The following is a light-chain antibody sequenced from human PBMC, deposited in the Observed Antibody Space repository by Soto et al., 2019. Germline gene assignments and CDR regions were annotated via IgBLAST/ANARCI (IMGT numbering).Light chain of an antibody. CDR2: DAS. CDR3: QQRSNWGLT. J-gene: IGKJ4*01. V-gene: IGKV3-11*01. CDR1: QSVSSY. Sequence: EIVLTQSPATLSLSPEERATLSCRASQSVSSYLAWYQQKPGQAPRLLIYDASNRATGIPARFSGSGSGTDFTLTISSLEPEDFAVYYCQQRSNWGLTFGGGTKVEIK.